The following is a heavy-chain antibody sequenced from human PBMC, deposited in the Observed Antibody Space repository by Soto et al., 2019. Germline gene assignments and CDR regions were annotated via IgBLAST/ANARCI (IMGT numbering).Heavy chain of an antibody. CDR2: IYSGGST. Sequence: EEQLVETGGGLIQPGGSLRLSCAVSGFTVSSNYMTWVRQAPGKGLEWVSVIYSGGSTYYADSVQGRFTISRDKSKNTVYLQMNSLRVEDTAVYYCASGYSVYYDFWGQGNLVTVSS. J-gene: IGHJ4*02. CDR3: ASGYSVYYDF. V-gene: IGHV3-53*02. D-gene: IGHD2-2*03. CDR1: GFTVSSNY.